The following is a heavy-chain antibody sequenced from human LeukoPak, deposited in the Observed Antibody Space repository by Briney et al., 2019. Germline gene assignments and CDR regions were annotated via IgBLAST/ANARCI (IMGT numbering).Heavy chain of an antibody. J-gene: IGHJ4*02. CDR3: TTGGTVTFDY. CDR2: IKSKTDGGTT. Sequence: GGSLRLSCAASGFXFSSYAMSWVRQAPGKGLEWVGRIKSKTDGGTTDYAAPVKGRFTISRDDSKNTLYLQMNSLKTEDTAVYYCTTGGTVTFDYWGQGTLVTVSS. D-gene: IGHD4-17*01. CDR1: GFXFSSYA. V-gene: IGHV3-15*01.